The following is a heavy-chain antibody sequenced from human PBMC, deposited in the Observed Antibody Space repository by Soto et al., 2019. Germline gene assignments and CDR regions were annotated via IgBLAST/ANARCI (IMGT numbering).Heavy chain of an antibody. V-gene: IGHV4-59*01. CDR2: VFYSGTT. CDR1: GASISDYY. D-gene: IGHD5-12*01. CDR3: ASSRYSAACYVDY. J-gene: IGHJ4*02. Sequence: QVQLQESGPGLVKPSETLSLTCSVSGASISDYYWTWIRQPPGKGLEWIGYVFYSGTTFYNPSLKGRVSMSVETCKKQFALGVTSVTAADTAIYYCASSRYSAACYVDYWGQGTLVTGSS.